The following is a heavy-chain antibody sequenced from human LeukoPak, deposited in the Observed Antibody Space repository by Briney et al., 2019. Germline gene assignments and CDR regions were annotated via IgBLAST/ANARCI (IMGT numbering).Heavy chain of an antibody. D-gene: IGHD3-22*01. CDR2: IKTDGSLI. J-gene: IGHJ6*03. Sequence: GGSLRLSCVASGFTFSSYWMTWVRQAPGKGLEWVANIKTDGSLIYYVDSVKGRFTISRDNAKNSLFLQMNSLRVEDTAVYYCARGGDYYDSSGYEGAYYYYYMDVWGKGTTVTISS. V-gene: IGHV3-7*01. CDR3: ARGGDYYDSSGYEGAYYYYYMDV. CDR1: GFTFSSYW.